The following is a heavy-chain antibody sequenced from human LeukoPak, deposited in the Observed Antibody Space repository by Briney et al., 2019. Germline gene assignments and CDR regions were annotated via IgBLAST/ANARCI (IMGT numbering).Heavy chain of an antibody. CDR3: ARRDVLEI. V-gene: IGHV3-74*01. CDR2: INSDGSTT. J-gene: IGHJ3*02. CDR1: GSALSSYW. Sequence: GGSLRLSCAASGSALSSYWMHWVRQVPGKGLVWVSRINSDGSTTGYADSVKGRFTISRDNAKNTLYLQMNSLRAEDTAVYYCARRDVLEIWGQGTLVTVSS.